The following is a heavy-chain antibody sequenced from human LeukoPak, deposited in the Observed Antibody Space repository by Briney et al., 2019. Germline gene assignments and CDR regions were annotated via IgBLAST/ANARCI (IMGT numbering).Heavy chain of an antibody. CDR1: GVTFSSYA. Sequence: PGGSLRLSCAASGVTFSSYAMSGGRQAPGEGLEWGSAISVGGGSTYYADSVKGRFHISRDNSKNTLYLQMNSLRAEETAVYYCAKERSRGGDCLDYWGQGTLVTVSS. CDR3: AKERSRGGDCLDY. V-gene: IGHV3-23*01. D-gene: IGHD2-21*02. CDR2: ISVGGGST. J-gene: IGHJ4*02.